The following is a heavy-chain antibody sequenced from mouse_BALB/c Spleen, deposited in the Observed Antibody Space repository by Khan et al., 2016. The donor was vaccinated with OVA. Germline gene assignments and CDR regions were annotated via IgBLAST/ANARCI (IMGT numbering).Heavy chain of an antibody. CDR1: GFSLSDYG. V-gene: IGHV2-6-5*01. CDR2: IWGGGST. D-gene: IGHD2-14*01. J-gene: IGHJ4*01. CDR3: VKEVLSYYYTLDY. Sequence: QVQLKESGPGLVEPSQNLSITCTVSGFSLSDYGVSWVRQPPGKGLEWLGVIWGGGSTSYNSALKSRLCIIKDNSKSQVFLILSSLLGDDEAMIFCVKEVLSYYYTLDYGGQGTSVTVSA.